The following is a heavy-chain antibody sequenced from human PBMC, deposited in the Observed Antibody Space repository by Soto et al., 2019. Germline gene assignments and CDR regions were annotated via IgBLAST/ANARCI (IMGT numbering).Heavy chain of an antibody. CDR2: INHSGST. D-gene: IGHD1-20*01. CDR1: GGSFSGYY. J-gene: IGHJ4*02. Sequence: QVQLQQWDAGLLKPSETLSLTCAVYGGSFSGYYWSWIRQPPGKGLEWIGEINHSGSTNYNPSLKSRVTISVDTSKNQFSLKLSSVTAADTAVYYCARRGGGITGPSFDYWGQGTLVTVSS. V-gene: IGHV4-34*01. CDR3: ARRGGGITGPSFDY.